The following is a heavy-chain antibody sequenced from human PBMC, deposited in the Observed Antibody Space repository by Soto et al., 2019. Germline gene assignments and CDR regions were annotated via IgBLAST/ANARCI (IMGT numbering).Heavy chain of an antibody. J-gene: IGHJ4*02. D-gene: IGHD1-26*01. V-gene: IGHV2-5*02. CDR2: IYWDDDK. CDR3: AHGNLWEQTLGY. CDR1: GFSLSTSGVG. Sequence: QITLKESGPTLVKPTQTLTLTCTFSGFSLSTSGVGVGWIRQPPGKALEWLALIYWDDDKRYSPSLKSRPTTXKXTANTQVVLTLTNMDPVDTATYYCAHGNLWEQTLGYWGQGTLVTVSS.